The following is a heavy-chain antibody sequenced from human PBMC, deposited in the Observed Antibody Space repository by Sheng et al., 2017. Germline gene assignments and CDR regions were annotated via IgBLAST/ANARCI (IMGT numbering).Heavy chain of an antibody. CDR2: INHSGST. V-gene: IGHV4-34*01. Sequence: QVQLQQWGAGLLKPSETLSLTCAVYGGSFSGYYWSWIRQPPGKGLEWIGEINHSGSTNYNPSLKSRVTISVDTSKNQFSLKLSSVTAADTAVYYCARGHHDYGDQAYSYGMDVWGQGTTVTVSS. CDR3: ARGHHDYGDQAYSYGMDV. D-gene: IGHD4-17*01. J-gene: IGHJ6*02. CDR1: GGSFSGYY.